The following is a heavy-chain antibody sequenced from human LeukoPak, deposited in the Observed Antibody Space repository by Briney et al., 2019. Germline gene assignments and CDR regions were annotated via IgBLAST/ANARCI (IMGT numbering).Heavy chain of an antibody. D-gene: IGHD2-21*02. V-gene: IGHV3-23*01. CDR2: ISGSGGST. CDR3: ARDLQCGGDCHYDAFDM. J-gene: IGHJ3*02. CDR1: GFTFSSYA. Sequence: GGSLRLSCAASGFTFSSYAMSWVRQAPGKGLEWVSSISGSGGSTYYADSVKGRFSISRDNSKNTLYLQMNSLRAEDTAVYYCARDLQCGGDCHYDAFDMWGQGTMVSVSS.